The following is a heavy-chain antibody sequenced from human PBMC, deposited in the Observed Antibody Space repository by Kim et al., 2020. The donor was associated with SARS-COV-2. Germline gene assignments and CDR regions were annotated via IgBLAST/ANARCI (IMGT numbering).Heavy chain of an antibody. J-gene: IGHJ4*02. Sequence: SETLSLTCAVYGGSFSGYYWSWIRQPPGKGLEWIGEINHSGSTNYNPSLKSRVTISVDTSKNQFSLKLSSVTAADTAVYYCARGPAIAVAGTHFDYWGQG. V-gene: IGHV4-34*01. CDR1: GGSFSGYY. CDR2: INHSGST. CDR3: ARGPAIAVAGTHFDY. D-gene: IGHD6-19*01.